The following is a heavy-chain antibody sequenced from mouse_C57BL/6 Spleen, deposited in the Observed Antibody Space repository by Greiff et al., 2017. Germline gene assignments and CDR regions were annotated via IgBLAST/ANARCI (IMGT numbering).Heavy chain of an antibody. V-gene: IGHV1-64*01. CDR3: ARGGGNYIYAMDY. J-gene: IGHJ4*01. D-gene: IGHD2-1*01. CDR2: IHPNSGST. Sequence: VQLQQPGAELVKPGASVKLSCKASGYTFTSYWMHWVKQRPGQGLEWIGMIHPNSGSTNYNEKFKSKATLTVDKSSSTAYMQLSSLTSEDSAVYYWARGGGNYIYAMDYWGQGTSVTVSS. CDR1: GYTFTSYW.